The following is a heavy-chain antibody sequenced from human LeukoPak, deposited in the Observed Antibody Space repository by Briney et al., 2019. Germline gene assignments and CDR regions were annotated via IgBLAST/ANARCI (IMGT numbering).Heavy chain of an antibody. J-gene: IGHJ4*02. CDR3: ARHLFGDSSGYSD. CDR2: ISAYNGNT. D-gene: IGHD3-22*01. V-gene: IGHV1-18*01. Sequence: ASVTVSCKASGYTFTSYGISWVRQAPGQGLEGMGWISAYNGNTNYAQKLQGRVTMTTDTSTSTAYMELRSLRSDDTAVYYCARHLFGDSSGYSDWGQGTLVTVSS. CDR1: GYTFTSYG.